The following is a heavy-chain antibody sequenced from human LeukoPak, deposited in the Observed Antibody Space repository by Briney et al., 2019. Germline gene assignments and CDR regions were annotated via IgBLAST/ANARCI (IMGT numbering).Heavy chain of an antibody. CDR2: IRYDGSNK. Sequence: GGSLRLSCAASGFTFSSYGMHWVRQAPGKGLEWVAFIRYDGSNKYYADSVKGRLTISRDNSKNTLYLHVTSLRPEDTAVYYCAREGGSWHYYDSSGHYYYWGQGTLVTVSS. CDR1: GFTFSSYG. CDR3: AREGGSWHYYDSSGHYYY. V-gene: IGHV3-30*02. D-gene: IGHD3-22*01. J-gene: IGHJ4*02.